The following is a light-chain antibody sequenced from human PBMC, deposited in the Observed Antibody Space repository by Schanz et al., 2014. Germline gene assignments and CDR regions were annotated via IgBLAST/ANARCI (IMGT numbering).Light chain of an antibody. CDR3: QQHGFWGS. Sequence: EIVMTQSPATLSVSPGERATLSCRASQSVSDNLAWYQQKPGQAPRLLIYGASTRATGIPARFSGSGSGTEFTLTISSLQSEDFAVYYCQQHGFWGSFGGGTKVEIK. V-gene: IGKV3-15*01. CDR2: GAS. J-gene: IGKJ4*01. CDR1: QSVSDN.